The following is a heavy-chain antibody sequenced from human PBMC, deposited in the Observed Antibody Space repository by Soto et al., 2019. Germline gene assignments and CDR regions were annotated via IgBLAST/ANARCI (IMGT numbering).Heavy chain of an antibody. CDR1: GYSFSTYW. V-gene: IGHV5-10-1*01. CDR2: IDPSDSYT. D-gene: IGHD3-10*01. J-gene: IGHJ3*01. Sequence: GESLKXSGKGSGYSFSTYWISWVRHMPGKGLEWMGRIDPSDSYTQYSPSFQGHVTISADTSINTAYLQWNSLMAPDTAMYYCARHVGGSMVRGVLVPVALAVWGQGTMVTVSS. CDR3: ARHVGGSMVRGVLVPVALAV.